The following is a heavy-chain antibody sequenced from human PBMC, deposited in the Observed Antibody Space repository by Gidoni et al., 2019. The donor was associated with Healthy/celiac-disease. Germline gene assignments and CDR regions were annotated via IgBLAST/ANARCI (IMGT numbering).Heavy chain of an antibody. CDR1: GFPFSSYG. CDR3: CRYGDYGDAFDI. J-gene: IGHJ3*02. CDR2: ISYDGSNK. Sequence: QVQLVESGGGVVQPGRSLRLSCAAAGFPFSSYGMHWVRQAPGKGLEWVAVISYDGSNKYYADSVKGRFTISRDNSKNTLYLQMNSLRAEDTAVYYCCRYGDYGDAFDIWGQGTMVTVSS. V-gene: IGHV3-30*03. D-gene: IGHD4-17*01.